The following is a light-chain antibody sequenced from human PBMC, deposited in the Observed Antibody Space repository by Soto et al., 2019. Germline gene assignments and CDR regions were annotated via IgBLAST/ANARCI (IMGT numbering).Light chain of an antibody. CDR3: QHYNNGPR. J-gene: IGKJ1*01. V-gene: IGKV3-15*01. CDR1: QTINNN. Sequence: ETFRTQCPATLYMNTGEGATLSCRASQTINNNLAWYQQKPGQAPRLLIYGASRRATGVPARFSGSGSGTEFTLTISSLQSEDFAVYYCQHYNNGPRFGQGTQVDIK. CDR2: GAS.